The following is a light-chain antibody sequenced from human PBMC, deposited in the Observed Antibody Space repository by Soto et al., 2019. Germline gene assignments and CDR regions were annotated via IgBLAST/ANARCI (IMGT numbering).Light chain of an antibody. J-gene: IGKJ2*01. V-gene: IGKV3-15*01. CDR3: QQYNNWPSMYT. Sequence: EIVMTQSPATLSVSPVERATLSCRASQSVSSNLAWYQQKPGQAPRLLIYGASTRATGIPARFSGSGSGTEFTLTISSLQSEDFAVYYCQQYNNWPSMYTFGQGTKLEIK. CDR2: GAS. CDR1: QSVSSN.